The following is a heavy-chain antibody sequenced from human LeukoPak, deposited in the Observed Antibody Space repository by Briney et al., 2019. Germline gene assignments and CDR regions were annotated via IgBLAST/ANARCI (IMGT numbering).Heavy chain of an antibody. J-gene: IGHJ6*03. Sequence: GGSLRLSCAASGFTFSSYGMHWVRQATGKGLEWVAFIRYDGSNKYYADSVKGRFTISRDNAKNSLYLQMNSLRAEDTVVFYCARSGSYIGYYYYYYMDVWGKGTTVTISS. CDR2: IRYDGSNK. CDR1: GFTFSSYG. CDR3: ARSGSYIGYYYYYYMDV. D-gene: IGHD3-10*01. V-gene: IGHV3-30*02.